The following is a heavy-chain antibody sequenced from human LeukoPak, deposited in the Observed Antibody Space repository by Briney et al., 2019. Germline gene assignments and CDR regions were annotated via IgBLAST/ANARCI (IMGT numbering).Heavy chain of an antibody. D-gene: IGHD1-26*01. V-gene: IGHV3-30*18. CDR3: AKDLGGSYPIFDY. Sequence: GGSLRLSCAASGFTFSSYGMHWVRQAPGKGLEWVAVISYDGSNKYYADSVKGRFTISRDKSKNTLYLQMNSLRAEDTAVYYCAKDLGGSYPIFDYWGQGTLVTVSS. CDR1: GFTFSSYG. CDR2: ISYDGSNK. J-gene: IGHJ4*02.